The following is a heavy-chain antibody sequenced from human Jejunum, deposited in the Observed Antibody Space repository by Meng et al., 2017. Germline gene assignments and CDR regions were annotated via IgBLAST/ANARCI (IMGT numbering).Heavy chain of an antibody. CDR1: GFSLSTSGVG. V-gene: IGHV2-5*02. Sequence: SGPTLVKPTQTLTLTCTFSGFSLSTSGVGVGWIRQPPGKALECLALIYWDDDKRYNPSLKSRLTITKDTSRNQVVLTMTNVDPVDTGTYYCAHRLRLSFNYDWNVGIFDYWGQGTLVTVSS. J-gene: IGHJ4*02. D-gene: IGHD1-20*01. CDR2: IYWDDDK. CDR3: AHRLRLSFNYDWNVGIFDY.